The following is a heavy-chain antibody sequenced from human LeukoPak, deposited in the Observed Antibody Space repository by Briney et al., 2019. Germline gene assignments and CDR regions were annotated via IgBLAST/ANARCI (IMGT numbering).Heavy chain of an antibody. CDR1: GFTFSGYW. V-gene: IGHV3-7*01. CDR2: IKKDGSEK. CDR3: ARDLSGVTGYTYGRGIDY. D-gene: IGHD5-18*01. J-gene: IGHJ4*02. Sequence: GGSLRLSCAASGFTFSGYWMSWVRQAPGKGLEWVANIKKDGSEKYYVDSVKGRFTISRDNAKKSLYLQMNSLRAEDTAVYYCARDLSGVTGYTYGRGIDYWGQGTLVTVSS.